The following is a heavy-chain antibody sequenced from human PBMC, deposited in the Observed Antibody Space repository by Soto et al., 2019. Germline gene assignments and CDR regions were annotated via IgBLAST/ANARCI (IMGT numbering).Heavy chain of an antibody. CDR3: ARVRQLVVYFYYYMDV. D-gene: IGHD6-6*01. V-gene: IGHV1-18*01. CDR1: GYTFTNYG. Sequence: QVQLLQSGAEVKKPGASVKVSCKASGYTFTNYGITWVRRAPGQGLEWMGWISAYNGDTHYTQRLQGRATMTTDTSTSTAYMELRGLRSDDTAVYYCARVRQLVVYFYYYMDVWGKGTTVTVSS. J-gene: IGHJ6*03. CDR2: ISAYNGDT.